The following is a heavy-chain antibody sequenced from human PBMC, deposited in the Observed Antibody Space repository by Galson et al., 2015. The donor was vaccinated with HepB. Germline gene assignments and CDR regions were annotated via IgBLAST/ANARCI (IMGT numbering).Heavy chain of an antibody. CDR3: AHMYYDSSGDAFEI. D-gene: IGHD3-22*01. J-gene: IGHJ3*02. CDR2: IYWNDDK. CDR1: GFSLRTRGVG. Sequence: PALVTPTPPLTLPCTFSGFSLRTRGVGVGWLRQPPGKALEWLALIYWNDDKRYSPSLKSRLTITKDTSKNQVVLTMTNMDPVDTATYYCAHMYYDSSGDAFEIWGQGTMVTVSS. V-gene: IGHV2-5*01.